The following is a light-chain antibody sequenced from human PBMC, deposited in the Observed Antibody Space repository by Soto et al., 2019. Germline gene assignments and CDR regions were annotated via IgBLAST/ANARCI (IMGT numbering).Light chain of an antibody. V-gene: IGLV2-14*01. CDR3: SSYRSGNTLGV. CDR1: SDDVGGYNY. Sequence: QSVLTQPASVSGSPGQSFTISCTGTSDDVGGYNYVSWYQQHPGKAPKLMIFEVNNRPSGVSNRFARARSGNTASLTISGLQAEDEADYYCSSYRSGNTLGVFGGGTKLTVL. J-gene: IGLJ2*01. CDR2: EVN.